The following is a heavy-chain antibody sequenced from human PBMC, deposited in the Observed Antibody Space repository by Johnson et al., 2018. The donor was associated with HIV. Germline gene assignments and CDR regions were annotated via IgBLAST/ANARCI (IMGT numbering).Heavy chain of an antibody. CDR1: GFTFDDYA. Sequence: VQLVESGGGLVQPGGSLRLSCAASGFTFDDYAMHWVRQAPGKGLEWVSGISWNSGSIGYADSVKDRFTISRDNAKNSLYIQMNSLRAEDTALYYCAKDRKGSSSWLRSGVAFDIWGQGTMVTVSS. CDR2: ISWNSGSI. CDR3: AKDRKGSSSWLRSGVAFDI. J-gene: IGHJ3*02. V-gene: IGHV3-9*01. D-gene: IGHD6-13*01.